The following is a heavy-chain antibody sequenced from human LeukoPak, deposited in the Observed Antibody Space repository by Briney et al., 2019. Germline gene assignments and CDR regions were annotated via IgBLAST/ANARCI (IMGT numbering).Heavy chain of an antibody. J-gene: IGHJ6*03. CDR2: ISSSGSTI. CDR3: ARDRYYDFWSSYYYMDV. CDR1: GFTFSDYY. D-gene: IGHD3-3*01. Sequence: GGSLRLSCAASGFTFSDYYMSWIRQAPGKGLEWVSYISSSGSTIYYADSVKGRFTISRDNAKNSLYLQMNSLRAEDTAVYYCARDRYYDFWSSYYYMDVWGKGTTVTVSS. V-gene: IGHV3-11*04.